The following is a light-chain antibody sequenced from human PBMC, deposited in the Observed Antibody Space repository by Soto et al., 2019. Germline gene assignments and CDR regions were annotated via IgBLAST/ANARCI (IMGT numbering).Light chain of an antibody. Sequence: QSVLTQPPSVSGAPGQRVTISCTGSSSNIGAGYDVHWYQQLPGTAPKLLIYGNSNRPSGVPDRFSGSKAGTSASLAITGLQAEDEADYYCQSYDSSLSGSRVCGGGTKGTVL. V-gene: IGLV1-40*01. CDR2: GNS. J-gene: IGLJ2*01. CDR3: QSYDSSLSGSRV. CDR1: SSNIGAGYD.